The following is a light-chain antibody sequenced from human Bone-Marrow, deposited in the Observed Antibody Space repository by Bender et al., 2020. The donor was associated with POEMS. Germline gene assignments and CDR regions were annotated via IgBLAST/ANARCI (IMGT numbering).Light chain of an antibody. CDR2: DVN. CDR1: SSDIGDYDY. Sequence: QSALTQPASVSGSLGQSITISCTGTSSDIGDYDYVSWYQHHPDRAPKVMIYDVNNRPSGVSNRFSGSKSGNTASLTISGLQPDDEADYFCSSYTATSTLYVFGTGAKVTVL. CDR3: SSYTATSTLYV. V-gene: IGLV2-14*03. J-gene: IGLJ1*01.